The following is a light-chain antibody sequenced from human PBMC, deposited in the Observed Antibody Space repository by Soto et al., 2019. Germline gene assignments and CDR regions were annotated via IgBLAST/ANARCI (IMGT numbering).Light chain of an antibody. Sequence: QSVLTQPASVSGSPGQSITISCTGTSSDIGTYVYVSWYQQYPGKVPQLIIYDVTNRPSGVSNRFSGSKSGKTASLTISGLQAEDEADYYCTSYTTSATVAIGGGTKLTVL. J-gene: IGLJ2*01. CDR3: TSYTTSATVA. CDR2: DVT. CDR1: SSDIGTYVY. V-gene: IGLV2-14*03.